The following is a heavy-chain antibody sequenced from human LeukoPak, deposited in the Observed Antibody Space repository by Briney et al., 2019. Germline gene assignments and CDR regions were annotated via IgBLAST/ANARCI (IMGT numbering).Heavy chain of an antibody. Sequence: PGGSLRLSCAASGFSVSSNYMSWVRQAPGKGLEWVSVIYSGGSTYYADSVKGRFTISRDNSKNTLYLQINSLRIEDTAAYYCAREIHYGEPDYWGQGTQVTVSS. CDR1: GFSVSSNY. D-gene: IGHD4-17*01. V-gene: IGHV3-53*01. CDR2: IYSGGST. J-gene: IGHJ4*02. CDR3: AREIHYGEPDY.